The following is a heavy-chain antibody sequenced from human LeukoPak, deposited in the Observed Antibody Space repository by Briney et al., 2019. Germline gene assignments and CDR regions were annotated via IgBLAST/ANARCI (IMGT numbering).Heavy chain of an antibody. CDR2: IYYSGTT. Sequence: SETLSLTCTVSGGSISSGAYDWSWIRQHPGKGLEWIGYIYYSGTTYHNPSLKSRVTISVDTSKDQFSLNLSSVTAADTAVYYCARELNWNSVTLFFDYWGQGTLVTVSS. J-gene: IGHJ4*02. CDR1: GGSISSGAYD. V-gene: IGHV4-31*03. D-gene: IGHD1-7*01. CDR3: ARELNWNSVTLFFDY.